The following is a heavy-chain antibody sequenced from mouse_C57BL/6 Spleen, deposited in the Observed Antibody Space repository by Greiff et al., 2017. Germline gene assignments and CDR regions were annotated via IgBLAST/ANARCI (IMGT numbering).Heavy chain of an antibody. V-gene: IGHV5-17*01. CDR1: GFTFSDYG. D-gene: IGHD1-1*01. J-gene: IGHJ2*01. CDR3: ARRDYGGFDY. Sequence: EVQLVESGGGLVKPGGSLKLSCAASGFTFSDYGMHWVRQAPEKGLEWVAYISSGSSTIYYADTVKGRFTISRDNAKNTLFLQMTRLRSEDTAMYYCARRDYGGFDYWGQGTTLTVSS. CDR2: ISSGSSTI.